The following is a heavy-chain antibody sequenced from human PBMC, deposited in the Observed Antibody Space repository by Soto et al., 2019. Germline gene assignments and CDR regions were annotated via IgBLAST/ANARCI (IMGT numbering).Heavy chain of an antibody. CDR2: IYYSGST. J-gene: IGHJ6*02. V-gene: IGHV4-31*03. CDR3: ARTAMVTTRNDYYYYGMDV. D-gene: IGHD4-17*01. CDR1: GGSISSGGYY. Sequence: PSETLSLTCTVSGGSISSGGYYWSWIRQHPGKGLEWIGYIYYSGSTYYNPSLKSRVTISVDTSKNQFSLKLSSVTAADTAVYYCARTAMVTTRNDYYYYGMDVWGQGTTVTVSS.